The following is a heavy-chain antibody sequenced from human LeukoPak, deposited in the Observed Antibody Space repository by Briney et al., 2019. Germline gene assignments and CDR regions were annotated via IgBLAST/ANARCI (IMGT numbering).Heavy chain of an antibody. J-gene: IGHJ4*02. V-gene: IGHV3-21*01. D-gene: IGHD1-26*01. CDR3: ARVRGNYYFDY. CDR1: GFALSRYS. CDR2: ITTSSNNI. Sequence: GGSFRLSCAASGFALSRYSMNWVRQAPGKGLEWVSFITTSSNNIYYGDSVKGRFTISRDNARNSLYLQMNSLRAEDTAVYYCARVRGNYYFDYWGQGTLFTVSS.